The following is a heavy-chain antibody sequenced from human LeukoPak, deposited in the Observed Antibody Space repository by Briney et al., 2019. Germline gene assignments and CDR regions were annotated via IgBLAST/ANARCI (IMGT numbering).Heavy chain of an antibody. Sequence: GASVKVSCKASGYTFTVYYMHWVRQAPGQGLEWMGWINPNSGGTNYAQKFQGRVTMTRDTSISTGYMEVSGLRSDDTAVYYCARGPMYSASYNYWGQGTLVTVSS. V-gene: IGHV1-2*02. CDR3: ARGPMYSASYNY. D-gene: IGHD1-26*01. J-gene: IGHJ4*02. CDR2: INPNSGGT. CDR1: GYTFTVYY.